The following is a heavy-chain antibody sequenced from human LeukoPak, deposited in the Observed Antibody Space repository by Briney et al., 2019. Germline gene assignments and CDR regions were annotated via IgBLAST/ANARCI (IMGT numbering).Heavy chain of an antibody. D-gene: IGHD6-19*01. Sequence: PGGSLRLSCAASGLTLSSYAMSWVRQAPGKGLEWVSAISGSGGSTYYADSVKGRFTISRDNSKNTLYLQMNSLRAEDTAVYYCAKVVGYSSGWRFDYWGQGTLVTVSS. V-gene: IGHV3-23*01. CDR3: AKVVGYSSGWRFDY. CDR1: GLTLSSYA. CDR2: ISGSGGST. J-gene: IGHJ4*02.